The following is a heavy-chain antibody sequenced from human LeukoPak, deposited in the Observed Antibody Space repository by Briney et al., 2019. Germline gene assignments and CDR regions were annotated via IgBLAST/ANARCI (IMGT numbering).Heavy chain of an antibody. Sequence: ASVKVSCKASGYTFTDHNMHWVRQAPGQGLEWMGYINPNSGVTIHAQRLQGRVTISRGTSIRTAYMELSSLRSDDTAVYYCAGAPRYGSWGFDSWGQGTLDTVSS. CDR2: INPNSGVT. J-gene: IGHJ4*02. V-gene: IGHV1-2*02. CDR1: GYTFTDHN. CDR3: AGAPRYGSWGFDS. D-gene: IGHD7-27*01.